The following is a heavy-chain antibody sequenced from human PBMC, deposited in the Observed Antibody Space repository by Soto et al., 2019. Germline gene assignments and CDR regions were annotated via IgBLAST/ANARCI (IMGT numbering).Heavy chain of an antibody. CDR3: ANDVILWSGSYCSGGRCKGDY. CDR1: GCTLSNYG. J-gene: IGHJ4*02. V-gene: IGHV3-23*01. D-gene: IGHD2-15*01. Sequence: WGSLRLSCAASGCTLSNYGMSFGLQGPGNGLECVSSIGATAGRTFYSDAVKGRLTIARDNSNNTVYLQNNNRGGEYTPGKYCANDVILWSGSYCSGGRCKGDYWGQGSLVTV. CDR2: IGATAGRT.